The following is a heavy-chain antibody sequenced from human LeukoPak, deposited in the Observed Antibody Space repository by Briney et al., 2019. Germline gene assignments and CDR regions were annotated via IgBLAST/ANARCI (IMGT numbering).Heavy chain of an antibody. Sequence: PGGSLRLSRAASGFTFSNYEMNWVRQAPGKGLEWVSYISGSGSTIYYADSVKGRFTISRDNAKNSLYLQMNSLRVEDTAVYYCARDRGYCSSTSCYGHAFDIWGQGTMVTVSS. CDR1: GFTFSNYE. CDR3: ARDRGYCSSTSCYGHAFDI. CDR2: ISGSGSTI. V-gene: IGHV3-48*03. J-gene: IGHJ3*02. D-gene: IGHD2-2*01.